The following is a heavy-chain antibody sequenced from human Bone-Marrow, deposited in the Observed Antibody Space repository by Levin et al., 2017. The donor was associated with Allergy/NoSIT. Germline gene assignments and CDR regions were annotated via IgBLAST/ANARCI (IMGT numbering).Heavy chain of an antibody. D-gene: IGHD2-8*01. CDR2: ISYDGSNK. CDR3: AKDLGYCTNGVCYPLGHFDY. J-gene: IGHJ4*02. CDR1: GFTFSSYG. V-gene: IGHV3-30*18. Sequence: PGGSLRLSCAASGFTFSSYGMHWVRQAPGKGLEWVAVISYDGSNKYYADSVKGRFTISRDNSKNTLYLQMNSLRAEDTAVYYCAKDLGYCTNGVCYPLGHFDYWGQGTLVTVSS.